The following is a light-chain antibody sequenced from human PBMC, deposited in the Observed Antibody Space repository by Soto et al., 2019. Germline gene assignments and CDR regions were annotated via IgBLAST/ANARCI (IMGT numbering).Light chain of an antibody. CDR1: SASIGSNT. CDR3: AAWDDSLRGPV. CDR2: NNN. V-gene: IGLV1-44*01. Sequence: QSVLTQPPSASGTPGQRVTISCSGSSASIGSNTVTWYQHLPGAAHKLLVYNNNQRPSGVPDRFSGSKSDTSASLAISGLQFEDEAVYYCAAWDDSLRGPVFGGGTKLTVL. J-gene: IGLJ3*02.